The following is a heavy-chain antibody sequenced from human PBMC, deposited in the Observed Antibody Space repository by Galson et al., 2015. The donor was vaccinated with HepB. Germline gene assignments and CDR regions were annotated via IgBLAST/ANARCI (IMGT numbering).Heavy chain of an antibody. D-gene: IGHD3-22*01. J-gene: IGHJ4*02. CDR2: IRGGGDDT. V-gene: IGHV3-23*01. CDR3: ARHYYDRSGYYSDLRRNHVYFDY. Sequence: SLRLSCAASGFSFSNHAMSWVRQAPGKGLEWVSSIRGGGDDTYSADSVRGRFTISRDNSKNMLYLQMNSLRAEDMAVYYCARHYYDRSGYYSDLRRNHVYFDYWGQGTLVTVSS. CDR1: GFSFSNHA.